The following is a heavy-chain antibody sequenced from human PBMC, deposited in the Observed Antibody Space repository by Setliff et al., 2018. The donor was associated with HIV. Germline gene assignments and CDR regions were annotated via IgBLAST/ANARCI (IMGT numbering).Heavy chain of an antibody. CDR2: IIPIFGTA. CDR3: ARDIGYCSSTSCYHAFDI. J-gene: IGHJ3*02. Sequence: VASVKVSCKASGGTFSSYDISWVRQAPGQGLQWMGGIIPIFGTANYAQKFQGRVTITADESTSTAYMELSSLRSEDTAVYYCARDIGYCSSTSCYHAFDIWGQGTMVTVSS. D-gene: IGHD2-2*01. V-gene: IGHV1-69*13. CDR1: GGTFSSYD.